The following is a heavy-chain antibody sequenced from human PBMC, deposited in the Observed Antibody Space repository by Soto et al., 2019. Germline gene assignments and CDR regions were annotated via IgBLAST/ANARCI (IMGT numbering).Heavy chain of an antibody. D-gene: IGHD6-19*01. CDR1: GFTFTSSA. Sequence: SVKVSCKASGFTFTSSAMQWVRQARGQRLEWIGWIVVGSGNTNYAQKFQERVTITRDMSTSTAYMELSSLRSEDTAMYYCARSRRGAYSSGWYSPSGYYNYGIDVWGQGTKVTVSS. CDR3: ARSRRGAYSSGWYSPSGYYNYGIDV. J-gene: IGHJ6*02. V-gene: IGHV1-58*02. CDR2: IVVGSGNT.